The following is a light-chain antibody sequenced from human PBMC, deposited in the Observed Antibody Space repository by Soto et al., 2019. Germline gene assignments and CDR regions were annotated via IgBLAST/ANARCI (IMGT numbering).Light chain of an antibody. V-gene: IGKV2-28*01. CDR2: LCS. CDR3: MQALQTPYT. Sequence: DIVMTQSPLYLPVSPGEPASISCRSSQSLLHRNGNTFFDWYLQKPGQSPQLLIYLCSNRASGVPDRFSGSESGTDFTLKISRVEAEDVGVYYCMQALQTPYTFGQGTKLEIK. CDR1: QSLLHRNGNTF. J-gene: IGKJ2*01.